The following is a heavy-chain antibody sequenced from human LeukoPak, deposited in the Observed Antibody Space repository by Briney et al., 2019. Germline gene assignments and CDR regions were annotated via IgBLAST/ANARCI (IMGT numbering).Heavy chain of an antibody. D-gene: IGHD2/OR15-2a*01. CDR3: AVSFTGLFDY. Sequence: SETLSLTCTVSGGSISSSSYYWGWIRQPPGKGLEWIGSIYYSGSTYYNPSLKSRVTISVDTSKNQFSLKLSSVTAADTAVYHCAVSFTGLFDYWGRGTLVTVSS. CDR1: GGSISSSSYY. CDR2: IYYSGST. J-gene: IGHJ4*02. V-gene: IGHV4-39*01.